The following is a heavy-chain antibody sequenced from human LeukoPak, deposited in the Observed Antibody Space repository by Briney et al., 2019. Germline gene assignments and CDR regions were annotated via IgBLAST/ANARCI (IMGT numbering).Heavy chain of an antibody. V-gene: IGHV3-7*01. CDR3: ARVRGSSGWYRANFDY. CDR2: IKQEGREK. D-gene: IGHD6-19*01. CDR1: GLTFTSYW. J-gene: IGHJ4*02. Sequence: QPGGSLRLSCAASGLTFTSYWMSWARQAPGEGREWVAKIKQEGREKYYIDSVEGRLTISTEKAENSLYMQMNRVRAEDTSVYYCARVRGSSGWYRANFDYWGQGTLVTVSS.